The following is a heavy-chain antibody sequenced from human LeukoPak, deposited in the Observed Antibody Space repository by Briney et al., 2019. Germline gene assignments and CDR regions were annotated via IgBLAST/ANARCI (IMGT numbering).Heavy chain of an antibody. Sequence: PSETLSLTCAVYGGSFSGYYWSWLRPPPGKGLEWIGEINHSGSTNYNPSLKSRVTISVDTSKNQFSLKLSSVTAADTAVYYCATFTVAGSGGQEGWFDPWGQGTLVTVSS. CDR3: ATFTVAGSGGQEGWFDP. CDR2: INHSGST. V-gene: IGHV4-34*01. J-gene: IGHJ5*02. CDR1: GGSFSGYY. D-gene: IGHD6-19*01.